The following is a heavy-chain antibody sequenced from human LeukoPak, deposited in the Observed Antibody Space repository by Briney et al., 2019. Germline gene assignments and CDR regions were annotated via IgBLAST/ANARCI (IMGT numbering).Heavy chain of an antibody. Sequence: ASVKVSCKASGYTFTGYYTHWVRQAPGQGLEWMGWIDPNSGGTNYAQKFQGRVTMTRDTSISTAYMELSRLRSDDTAVYYCARDQPPGSSYYYYYMDVWGKGTTVTVSS. J-gene: IGHJ6*03. CDR1: GYTFTGYY. CDR2: IDPNSGGT. D-gene: IGHD1-14*01. CDR3: ARDQPPGSSYYYYYMDV. V-gene: IGHV1-2*02.